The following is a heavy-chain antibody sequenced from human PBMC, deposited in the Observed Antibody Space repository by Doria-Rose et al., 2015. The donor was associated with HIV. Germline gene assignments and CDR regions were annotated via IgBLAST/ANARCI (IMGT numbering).Heavy chain of an antibody. J-gene: IGHJ4*02. CDR1: GVSLSSPGMG. V-gene: IGHV2-26*01. D-gene: IGHD6-13*01. CDR2: IFSDDER. Sequence: QVQLIQSGPVLVKPTETLTLTCTVSGVSLSSPGMGVSWIRQPPGKDLEWLANIFSDDERFYKTSLESRLTISRGTSKSQVVLTMTDMDPVDTATYYCARIKSSRWYHKYYFDFWGQGTLVIVSA. CDR3: ARIKSSRWYHKYYFDF.